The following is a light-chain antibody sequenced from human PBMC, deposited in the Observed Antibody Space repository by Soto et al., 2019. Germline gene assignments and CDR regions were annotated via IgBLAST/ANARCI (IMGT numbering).Light chain of an antibody. CDR2: KAS. V-gene: IGKV1-5*03. CDR3: QHYNSYSEA. Sequence: DIQMTQSPSTLSGSVGDRVTITCRDSQTISSWLAWYQQKPGKAPKLLIYKASTLKSGVPSRFSGSGSGTEFTLTISSLQPDDFATYYCQHYNSYSEALGQGTKVDIK. J-gene: IGKJ1*01. CDR1: QTISSW.